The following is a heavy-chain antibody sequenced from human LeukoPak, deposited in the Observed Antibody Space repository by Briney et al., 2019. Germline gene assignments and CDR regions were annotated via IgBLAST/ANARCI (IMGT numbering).Heavy chain of an antibody. V-gene: IGHV3-9*01. CDR3: AKDVRYCSGGSCYLRFYYFDY. CDR1: GFTFDDYA. Sequence: GGSLRLSCAASGFTFDDYAMHWVRQAPGKGLEWVSGISWNSGSIGYADSVKGRFTISRDNAKNSLYLQMNSLRAEDTAVYYCAKDVRYCSGGSCYLRFYYFDYWGQGTLVTVSS. CDR2: ISWNSGSI. D-gene: IGHD2-15*01. J-gene: IGHJ4*02.